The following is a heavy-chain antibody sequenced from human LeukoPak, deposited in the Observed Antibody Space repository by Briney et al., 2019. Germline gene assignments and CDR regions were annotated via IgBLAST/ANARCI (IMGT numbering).Heavy chain of an antibody. J-gene: IGHJ4*02. CDR1: GFTFSSYG. Sequence: GGSLRLSCAASGFTFSSYGMSWVRQAPGKGLEWVSAISGSGGSTYYADSVKGRFTISRDNSKNTLYLQMNSLRAEDTAVYYCAKGYDSSGYYSAFDYWGQGTLVTVSS. V-gene: IGHV3-23*01. D-gene: IGHD3-22*01. CDR2: ISGSGGST. CDR3: AKGYDSSGYYSAFDY.